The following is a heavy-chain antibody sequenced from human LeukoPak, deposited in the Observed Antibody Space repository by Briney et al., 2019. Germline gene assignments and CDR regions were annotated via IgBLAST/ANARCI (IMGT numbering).Heavy chain of an antibody. CDR3: AKVPPSITAAGNWLGP. D-gene: IGHD6-13*01. Sequence: ASVKVSSKACGYTFTGYYIHWVRQAPGQGLEWMGRINPNTGGTDYAQKFQGRVTMTRDTSITTAYMELSRLTSDDTAIYYCAKVPPSITAAGNWLGPWGQGALVTVPS. CDR1: GYTFTGYY. CDR2: INPNTGGT. V-gene: IGHV1-2*06. J-gene: IGHJ5*02.